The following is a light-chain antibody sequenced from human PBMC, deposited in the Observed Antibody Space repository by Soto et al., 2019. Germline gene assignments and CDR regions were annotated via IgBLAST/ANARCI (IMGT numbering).Light chain of an antibody. CDR1: QSVSSS. J-gene: IGKJ1*01. CDR2: GAS. V-gene: IGKV3-15*01. Sequence: EIVMTQSPATLSVSPGERATLSCRASQSVSSSLAWYQQKPCQAPSLLIYGASTRATGIPARFSGSGSGTEFTLTISSLQSEDFAVYYCQQYNNWPRTFGQGTKVEIK. CDR3: QQYNNWPRT.